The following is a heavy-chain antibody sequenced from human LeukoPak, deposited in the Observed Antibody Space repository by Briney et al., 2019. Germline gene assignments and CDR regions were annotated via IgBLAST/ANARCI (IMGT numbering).Heavy chain of an antibody. V-gene: IGHV3-48*01. Sequence: QSGGSLRLSCAASGFTFSSYSMNWVRQAPGKGLEWVSYISSSSSTIYYADSVKGRFTISRDNAKNSLYLQMNSLRAEDTAVYYCATYYYDSSGYLGPAQKRSDYWGQGTLVTVSS. CDR2: ISSSSSTI. CDR1: GFTFSSYS. CDR3: ATYYYDSSGYLGPAQKRSDY. D-gene: IGHD3-22*01. J-gene: IGHJ4*02.